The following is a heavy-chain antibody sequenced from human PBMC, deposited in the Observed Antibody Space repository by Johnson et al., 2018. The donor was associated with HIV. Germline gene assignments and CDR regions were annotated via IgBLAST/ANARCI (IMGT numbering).Heavy chain of an antibody. J-gene: IGHJ3*02. Sequence: VQLVESGGGLVQPGGSLRLSCAASGFTFSTYAMHWVRQAPGKGLEYVSGISGNGGTTYYANSVKGRFTISRDNSKKKLYIQMGSLRAEDMAVYYCARDPLENDYIWGQGAFDIWGQGTMVTVSS. V-gene: IGHV3-64*01. D-gene: IGHD3-16*01. CDR3: ARDPLENDYIWGQGAFDI. CDR1: GFTFSTYA. CDR2: ISGNGGTT.